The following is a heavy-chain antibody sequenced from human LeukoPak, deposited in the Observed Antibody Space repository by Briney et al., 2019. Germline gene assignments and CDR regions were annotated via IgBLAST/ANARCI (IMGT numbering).Heavy chain of an antibody. Sequence: ASVKVSCKASGGTFSSYAISWVRQAPGQGLEWMGRIIPILGIANYAQKFQGRVTITVDKSTSTAYMELSSLRSEDTAVYYCARDIVDDFWNTDYWGQGTLVTVSS. J-gene: IGHJ4*02. V-gene: IGHV1-69*04. CDR3: ARDIVDDFWNTDY. D-gene: IGHD3-3*01. CDR2: IIPILGIA. CDR1: GGTFSSYA.